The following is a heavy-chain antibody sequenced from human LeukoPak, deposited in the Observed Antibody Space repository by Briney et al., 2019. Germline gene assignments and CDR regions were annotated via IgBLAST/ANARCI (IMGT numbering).Heavy chain of an antibody. CDR1: GFTFSSYA. J-gene: IGHJ4*02. Sequence: GGSLRLSCAASGFTFSSYAMSWVRQAPGKGLEWVSVIYSGGSTYYADSVKGRFTISRDNSKNTLYLQMNSLRAEDTAVYYCARGPVYCSSTSCYIGGLYDYWGQGTLVTVSS. CDR3: ARGPVYCSSTSCYIGGLYDY. CDR2: IYSGGST. D-gene: IGHD2-2*02. V-gene: IGHV3-66*02.